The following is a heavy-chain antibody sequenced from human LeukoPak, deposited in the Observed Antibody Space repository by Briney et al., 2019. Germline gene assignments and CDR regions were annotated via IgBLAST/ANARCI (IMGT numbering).Heavy chain of an antibody. V-gene: IGHV3-53*01. J-gene: IGHJ4*02. CDR2: IYSGGST. CDR3: AKDSLGDYDFWSGYRVENYFDY. D-gene: IGHD3-3*01. CDR1: GFTVSSNY. Sequence: GGSLRLSCAASGFTVSSNYMSWVRQAPGKGLEWVSAIYSGGSTYYADSVKGRFTISRDNSKNTLYLQMNSLRAEDTAVYYCAKDSLGDYDFWSGYRVENYFDYWGQGTLVTVSS.